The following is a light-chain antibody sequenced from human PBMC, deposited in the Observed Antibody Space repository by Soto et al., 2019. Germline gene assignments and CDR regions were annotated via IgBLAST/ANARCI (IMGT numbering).Light chain of an antibody. CDR2: ATS. CDR1: QTVNSAY. V-gene: IGKV3-20*01. CDR3: QQYGSSPIT. J-gene: IGKJ5*01. Sequence: PGETATLSCRASQTVNSAYLAWFQQRPGQAPRLLIFATSRRATDIPDRFSGSGSGTDFTLAISRLETEDFAVYYCQQYGSSPITVGQGTRLENK.